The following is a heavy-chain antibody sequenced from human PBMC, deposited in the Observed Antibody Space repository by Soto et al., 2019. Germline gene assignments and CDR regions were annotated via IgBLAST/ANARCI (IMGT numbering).Heavy chain of an antibody. CDR3: ARDLDHSSGWSGHFDY. D-gene: IGHD6-19*01. CDR1: GYTFTSYG. J-gene: IGHJ4*02. V-gene: IGHV1-18*01. CDR2: ISAYSGNT. Sequence: GASVKVSCKASGYTFTSYGISWVRQAPGQGLEWMGWISAYSGNTNYAQKLQGRVTMTTDTSTSTAYMELRSLRSDDTAVYYCARDLDHSSGWSGHFDYWGQGTLVTVSS.